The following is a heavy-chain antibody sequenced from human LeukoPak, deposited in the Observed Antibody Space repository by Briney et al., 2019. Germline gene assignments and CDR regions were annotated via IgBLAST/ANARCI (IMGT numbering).Heavy chain of an antibody. CDR2: ISYDGSNK. V-gene: IGHV3-30*18. J-gene: IGHJ4*02. Sequence: GRSLRLSCSASGFTFSSDGVHWVRQAPGKGLEWVAVISYDGSNKYYADSVKGRFTISRDNSKNTLYLQMNSLRAEDTAVYYCAKESWFGELFPLDYWGQGTLVTVSS. CDR1: GFTFSSDG. D-gene: IGHD3-10*01. CDR3: AKESWFGELFPLDY.